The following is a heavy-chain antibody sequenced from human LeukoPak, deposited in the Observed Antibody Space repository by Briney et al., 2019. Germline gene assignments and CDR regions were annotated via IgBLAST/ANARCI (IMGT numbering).Heavy chain of an antibody. CDR3: ARGDYDFWSGYKNFDY. J-gene: IGHJ4*02. V-gene: IGHV4-30-4*08. D-gene: IGHD3-3*01. Sequence: PSETLSLTCAVYGGSFSGYYWSWIRQPPGKGLEWIGYIYYSGSTYYNPSLKSRVTISVDTSKNQFSLKLSSVTAADTAVYYCARGDYDFWSGYKNFDYWGQGTLVTVSS. CDR2: IYYSGST. CDR1: GGSFSGYY.